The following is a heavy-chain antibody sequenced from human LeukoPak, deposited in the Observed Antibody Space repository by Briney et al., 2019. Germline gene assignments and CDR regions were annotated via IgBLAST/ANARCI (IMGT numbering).Heavy chain of an antibody. CDR1: GFTFSSYN. J-gene: IGHJ4*02. D-gene: IGHD6-19*01. Sequence: GGSLRLSCAASGFTFSSYNMNWVRQAPGKGLEWVSSISTGSSYIYYTDSAKGRFTISRDNAKNSLYLQMNSLRAEDTAVYYCARRGIAVAGPFDYWGQGILVTVSS. V-gene: IGHV3-21*01. CDR2: ISTGSSYI. CDR3: ARRGIAVAGPFDY.